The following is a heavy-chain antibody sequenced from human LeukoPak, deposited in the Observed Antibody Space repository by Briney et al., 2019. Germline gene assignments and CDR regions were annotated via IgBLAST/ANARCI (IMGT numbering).Heavy chain of an antibody. CDR2: ISSSSSYI. V-gene: IGHV3-21*01. CDR3: AKDRSSGWAAGPDAFDI. Sequence: PGGSLRLSCAASGFTFSSYSMNWVRQAPGKGLEWVSSISSSSSYIYYADSVKGRFTISRDNAKNSLYLQMNSLRAEDTAVYYCAKDRSSGWAAGPDAFDIWGQGTMVTVSS. CDR1: GFTFSSYS. D-gene: IGHD6-19*01. J-gene: IGHJ3*02.